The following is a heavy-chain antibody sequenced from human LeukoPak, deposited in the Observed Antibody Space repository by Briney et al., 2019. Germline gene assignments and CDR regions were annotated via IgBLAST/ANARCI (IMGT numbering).Heavy chain of an antibody. Sequence: SETLSLTCAVYGGSFSGYYWSWIRQPPGKGLEWIGEINHSGSTNYNPSLKSRVTISVVTSKNQFSLKLSSVTAADTAVYYCARGPPLSIAARPYYYYGMDVWGQGTTVTVSS. J-gene: IGHJ6*02. CDR3: ARGPPLSIAARPYYYYGMDV. V-gene: IGHV4-34*01. CDR2: INHSGST. D-gene: IGHD6-6*01. CDR1: GGSFSGYY.